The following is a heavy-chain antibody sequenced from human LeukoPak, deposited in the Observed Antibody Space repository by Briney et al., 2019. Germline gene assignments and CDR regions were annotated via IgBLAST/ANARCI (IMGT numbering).Heavy chain of an antibody. J-gene: IGHJ4*02. CDR3: ARVGKDGSTSPLDY. CDR1: GGSISSYY. Sequence: PSETLSLTCTVSGGSISSYYWSWIRQPPGKGLEWIGYIYYSGSTNYNPSLKSRVTISVDTSKNQFSLKLSSVTAADTAVYYCARVGKDGSTSPLDYWGQGTLVTVSS. V-gene: IGHV4-59*01. CDR2: IYYSGST. D-gene: IGHD5-24*01.